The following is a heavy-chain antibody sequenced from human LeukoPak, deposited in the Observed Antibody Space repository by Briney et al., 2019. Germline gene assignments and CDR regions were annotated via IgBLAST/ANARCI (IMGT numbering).Heavy chain of an antibody. V-gene: IGHV3-53*01. Sequence: GGSLRLSCAASGFTVSSNYMSWVRQAPGKGLEWVSVIYSGGSTYYADPVKGRFTISRDNSKNTLYLQMNSLRAEDTAVYYCASSEGPNHYYYYYGMDVWGQGTTVTVSS. D-gene: IGHD3-10*01. CDR3: ASSEGPNHYYYYYGMDV. CDR1: GFTVSSNY. J-gene: IGHJ6*02. CDR2: IYSGGST.